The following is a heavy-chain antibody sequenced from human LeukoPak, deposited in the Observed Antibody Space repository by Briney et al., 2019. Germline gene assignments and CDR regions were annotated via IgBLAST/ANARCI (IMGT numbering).Heavy chain of an antibody. J-gene: IGHJ5*02. Sequence: ASVKVSCKASGYTFTSYGINWVRQAPGQGLEWMGWISAYNGNTNYAQKLQGRVTMTTDTSTSTAYMELRSLRSDDTAVYYCARDRTARAMVRGVDWFDPWGQGTLVTVSS. CDR3: ARDRTARAMVRGVDWFDP. CDR1: GYTFTSYG. V-gene: IGHV1-18*01. CDR2: ISAYNGNT. D-gene: IGHD3-10*01.